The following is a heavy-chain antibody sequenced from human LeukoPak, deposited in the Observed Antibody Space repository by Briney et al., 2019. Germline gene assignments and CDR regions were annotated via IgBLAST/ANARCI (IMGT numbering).Heavy chain of an antibody. CDR3: ARGSYYYGSGSYYMD. D-gene: IGHD3-10*01. J-gene: IGHJ4*02. V-gene: IGHV1-69*04. Sequence: ASVKGSCKASGGTFSSYAVSWVRPAPGQGLEWMGRIIPILGIANYAQKFQGRVTITADKSTSTAYMELSSLRSEDTAVYYCARGSYYYGSGSYYMDWGQGTLVTVSS. CDR1: GGTFSSYA. CDR2: IIPILGIA.